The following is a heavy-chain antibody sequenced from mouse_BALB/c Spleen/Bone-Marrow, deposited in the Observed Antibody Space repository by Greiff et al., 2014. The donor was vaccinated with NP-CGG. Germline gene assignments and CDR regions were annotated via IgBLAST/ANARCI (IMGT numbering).Heavy chain of an antibody. CDR3: AIRYYAMDY. D-gene: IGHD1-1*01. CDR1: GYTFTTYT. J-gene: IGHJ4*01. Sequence: QVQLKESGAGLARPGASVKMSCKASGYTFTTYTIHWMKQRPGQGLEWIGYIIPSSGYTNYNQKFKDKATLTADKSSSTAYMQLSSLTPEDSAVYYCAIRYYAMDYWGQGTSVTVSS. V-gene: IGHV1-4*01. CDR2: IIPSSGYT.